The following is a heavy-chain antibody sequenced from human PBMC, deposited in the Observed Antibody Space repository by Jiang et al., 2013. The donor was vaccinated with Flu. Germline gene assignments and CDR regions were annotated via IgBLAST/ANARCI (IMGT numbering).Heavy chain of an antibody. CDR3: ARTGYSSGWYGGEDHSGTQKYNWFDP. D-gene: IGHD6-19*01. J-gene: IGHJ5*02. V-gene: IGHV4-59*01. Sequence: LLKPSETLSLTCTVSGGSISSYYWSWIRQPPGKGLEWIGYIYYSGSTNYNPSLKSRVTISVDTSKNQFSLKLSSVTAADTAVYYCARTGYSSGWYGGEDHSGTQKYNWFDPWGQGTLVTVSS. CDR2: IYYSGST. CDR1: GGSISSYY.